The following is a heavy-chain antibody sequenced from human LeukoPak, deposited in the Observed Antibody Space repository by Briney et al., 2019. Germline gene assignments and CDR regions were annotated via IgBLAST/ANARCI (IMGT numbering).Heavy chain of an antibody. J-gene: IGHJ6*04. Sequence: SETLSLTCAVYGGSFSGYYWSWIRQPPGKGLEWIGEINHSGSTNYNPSLKSRVTISVDTSKNQFSLKLSSVTAADTAVYYCARGALRLWSGHLLDVWGKGTTVTVSS. CDR3: ARGALRLWSGHLLDV. V-gene: IGHV4-34*01. D-gene: IGHD3-3*01. CDR1: GGSFSGYY. CDR2: INHSGST.